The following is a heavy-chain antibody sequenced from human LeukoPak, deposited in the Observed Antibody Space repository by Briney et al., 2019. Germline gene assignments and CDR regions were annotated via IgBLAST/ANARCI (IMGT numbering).Heavy chain of an antibody. J-gene: IGHJ4*02. V-gene: IGHV3-30*02. CDR3: AKETPSYGSGSLGHY. CDR1: GFAFSLFG. D-gene: IGHD3-10*01. Sequence: GGSLRLSCAASGFAFSLFGMHWVRQAPGKGLEWVAFIRYDEQNKYYADSVQGRFTISRDNSKNTLYLQMNSLRDDDTTMYYCAKETPSYGSGSLGHYWGQGTLVTVSS. CDR2: IRYDEQNK.